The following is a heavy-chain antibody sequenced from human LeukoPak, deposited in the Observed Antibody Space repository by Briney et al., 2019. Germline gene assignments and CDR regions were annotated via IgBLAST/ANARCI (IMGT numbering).Heavy chain of an antibody. CDR3: ARGKTAYNYYYGMDV. Sequence: SETLSLTCTVSGGSISSYYWSWIRQPPGKGLEWIGYIYYSGSTNYNPSLKSRVTISVDTSKNQFSLKLSSVTAADTAVYSCARGKTAYNYYYGMDVWGQGTTVTVSS. CDR1: GGSISSYY. CDR2: IYYSGST. J-gene: IGHJ6*02. D-gene: IGHD3-16*01. V-gene: IGHV4-59*08.